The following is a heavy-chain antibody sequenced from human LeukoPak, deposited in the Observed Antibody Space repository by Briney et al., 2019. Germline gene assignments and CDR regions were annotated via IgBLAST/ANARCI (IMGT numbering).Heavy chain of an antibody. CDR2: IYYSGST. CDR3: AREMHFYYYYYHMDV. CDR1: GGSISSSSYY. J-gene: IGHJ6*03. V-gene: IGHV4-39*07. Sequence: SETLSLTCTVSGGSISSSSYYWGWIRQPPGKGLEWIGSIYYSGSTYYNPSLRSRVTMSVDTSKNQFSLTLYSVTAADTAVYYCAREMHFYYYYYHMDVWGKGTTVTISS.